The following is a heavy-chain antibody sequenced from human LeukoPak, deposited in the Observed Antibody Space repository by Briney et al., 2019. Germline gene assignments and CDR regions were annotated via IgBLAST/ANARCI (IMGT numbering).Heavy chain of an antibody. CDR1: GGSISSGSYY. CDR3: AREGVQLRTDAFDI. V-gene: IGHV4-61*02. J-gene: IGHJ3*02. CDR2: IYTSGST. Sequence: TLSLTCTVSGGSISSGSYYWGWIRQPAGKGLECIGRIYTSGSTNYNPSLKSRVTISVDTSKNQFSLKLSSVTAADTAIYYCAREGVQLRTDAFDIWGQGTMVTVSS. D-gene: IGHD5-18*01.